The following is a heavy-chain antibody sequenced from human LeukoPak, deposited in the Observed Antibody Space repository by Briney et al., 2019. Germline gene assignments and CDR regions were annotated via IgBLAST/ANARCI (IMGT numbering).Heavy chain of an antibody. D-gene: IGHD2-2*01. CDR3: ARVYCSSTSCSFDY. Sequence: GGSLRLSCAASGLTFSSYEMNWVRQAPGKGLEWVSYISSSGSTIYYADSVKGRFTISRDNAKNSLYLQMNSLRAEDTAVYYCARVYCSSTSCSFDYWGQGTLVTLSS. CDR1: GLTFSSYE. V-gene: IGHV3-48*03. J-gene: IGHJ4*02. CDR2: ISSSGSTI.